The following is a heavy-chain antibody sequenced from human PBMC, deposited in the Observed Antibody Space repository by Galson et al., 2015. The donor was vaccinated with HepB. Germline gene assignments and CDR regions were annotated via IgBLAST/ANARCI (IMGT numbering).Heavy chain of an antibody. Sequence: SLRLSCAASGFTFSSYSMNWVRQAPGKGLEWVSSISSSSSYIYYADSVKGRFTISRDNAKNSLYLQMNSLRAEDTAVYYCASSQGIAVAGGWGQGTLVTVSS. D-gene: IGHD6-19*01. CDR2: ISSSSSYI. J-gene: IGHJ4*02. CDR1: GFTFSSYS. CDR3: ASSQGIAVAGG. V-gene: IGHV3-21*01.